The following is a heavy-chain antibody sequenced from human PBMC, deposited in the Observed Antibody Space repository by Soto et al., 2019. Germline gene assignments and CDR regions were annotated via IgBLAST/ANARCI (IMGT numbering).Heavy chain of an antibody. J-gene: IGHJ2*01. Sequence: EVQLLESGGGLLQPGETFRLSCAGSGFSISSYAMKWDLLAPGRGLELVSEISGSGEETQYPDSAKGRFTSSRDNSKNILYLQINSLVASDTVVNFCAKDRGEAHGWYFGLSARGTRVTVAS. V-gene: IGHV3-23*01. CDR2: ISGSGEET. D-gene: IGHD3-10*01. CDR3: AKDRGEAHGWYFGL. CDR1: GFSISSYA.